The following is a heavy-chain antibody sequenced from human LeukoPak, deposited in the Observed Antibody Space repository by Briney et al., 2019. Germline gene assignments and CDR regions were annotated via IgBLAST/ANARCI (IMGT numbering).Heavy chain of an antibody. CDR2: ISSGGTT. CDR1: QFSVSINF. V-gene: IGHV3-66*04. J-gene: IGHJ4*02. D-gene: IGHD1-26*01. CDR3: ARRVVGATSVDYFDY. Sequence: GGSLRLSCEASQFSVSINFMSWVRQTPGKGLEWVSVISSGGTTYYADSVKGRFTISRDNSKNTVSLQMNSLRAEDTAVYYCARRVVGATSVDYFDYWGQGTLVTVSS.